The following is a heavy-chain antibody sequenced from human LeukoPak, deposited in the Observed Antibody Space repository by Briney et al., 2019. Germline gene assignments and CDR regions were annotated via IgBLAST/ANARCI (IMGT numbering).Heavy chain of an antibody. CDR3: ALGAAFDI. CDR2: IYYSGST. CDR1: GGSISSYY. V-gene: IGHV4-59*01. J-gene: IGHJ3*02. Sequence: SETLSLTCTVSGGSISSYYWSWIRQPPGKGLEWIGYIYYSGSTNYNPSLKSRLTISVDTSKNQFSLRLTSVTPADTAVYYCALGAAFDIWGQGTMVTVSS.